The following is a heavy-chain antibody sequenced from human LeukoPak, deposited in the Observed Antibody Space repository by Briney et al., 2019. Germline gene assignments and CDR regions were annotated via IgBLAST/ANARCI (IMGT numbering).Heavy chain of an antibody. D-gene: IGHD6-13*01. J-gene: IGHJ4*02. CDR3: ARVGHRAAAVTSVVPRYFDY. Sequence: GGSLRLSCAASGFTFSSYSMNWVRQAPGKGLEWVSSISSSSSYIYYADSVKGRFTISRDNAKNSLYLQMNSLRAEDTAVYYCARVGHRAAAVTSVVPRYFDYWGQGTLVTVSS. V-gene: IGHV3-21*01. CDR2: ISSSSSYI. CDR1: GFTFSSYS.